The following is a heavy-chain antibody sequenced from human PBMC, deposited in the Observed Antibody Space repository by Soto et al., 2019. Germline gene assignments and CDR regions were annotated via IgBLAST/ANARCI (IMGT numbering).Heavy chain of an antibody. D-gene: IGHD3-3*01. J-gene: IGHJ3*02. V-gene: IGHV4-30-4*01. CDR2: IYYSGRT. Sequence: QVQLQESGPGLVKPSQTLSLTCIVSGGSISSGDYYWSWIRQPPGKGLEWIGSIYYSGRTYYNPXLKSRVTMSXDXSXDXFSLNLSSVTAADTAVYYCARGHNFWTDYHGDTFDIWGQGTMVTVSS. CDR3: ARGHNFWTDYHGDTFDI. CDR1: GGSISSGDYY.